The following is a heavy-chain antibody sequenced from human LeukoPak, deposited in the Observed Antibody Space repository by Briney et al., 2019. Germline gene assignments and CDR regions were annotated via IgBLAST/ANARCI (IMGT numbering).Heavy chain of an antibody. CDR1: GFTFSDYY. Sequence: PGGSLRLSCAASGFTFSDYYMSWIRQAPGKGLEWVSYISSSSSYTNYADSVKGRFTISRDNAKNSLYLQMNSLRAEDTAVYYCARGPPYIVVVTAIGLFDYWGQGTLVTVSS. J-gene: IGHJ4*02. D-gene: IGHD2-21*02. CDR2: ISSSSSYT. V-gene: IGHV3-11*06. CDR3: ARGPPYIVVVTAIGLFDY.